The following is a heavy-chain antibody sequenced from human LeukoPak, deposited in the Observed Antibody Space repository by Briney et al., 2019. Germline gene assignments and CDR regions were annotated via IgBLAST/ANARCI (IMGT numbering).Heavy chain of an antibody. J-gene: IGHJ4*02. CDR3: AKDKGITMVRGVILGYFDY. CDR1: GFTVSSNY. CDR2: IYSGGST. Sequence: GGSLRLSWAASGFTVSSNYMSWFRQAPGKGLEGVPVIYSGGSTYYADSVKGRFPISRDNSKNTLYLQMNSLRAEDTAVYYCAKDKGITMVRGVILGYFDYWGQGTLVTVSS. D-gene: IGHD3-10*01. V-gene: IGHV3-53*01.